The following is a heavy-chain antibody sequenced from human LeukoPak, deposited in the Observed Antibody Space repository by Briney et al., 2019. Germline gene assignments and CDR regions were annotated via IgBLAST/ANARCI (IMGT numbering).Heavy chain of an antibody. D-gene: IGHD2-2*01. CDR1: GFTFSSYS. Sequence: GGSLRLSCAASGFTFSSYSMSWARQAPGKGLEWVSAVDARGYSTYYADSVKGRFTISRDNSKNTVFLQMSSLRVEDTAVYYCANLGSSELRVPASQGNWGQGTLVTVSS. V-gene: IGHV3-23*01. J-gene: IGHJ4*02. CDR3: ANLGSSELRVPASQGN. CDR2: VDARGYST.